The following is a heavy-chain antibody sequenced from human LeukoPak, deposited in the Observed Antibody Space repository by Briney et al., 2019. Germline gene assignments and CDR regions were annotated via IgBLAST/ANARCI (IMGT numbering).Heavy chain of an antibody. CDR2: IADSGTST. D-gene: IGHD4-17*01. V-gene: IGHV3-23*01. J-gene: IGHJ2*01. CDR1: GFTFSSYA. CDR3: AKVAGGSTVTTVSWYFDR. Sequence: GGSLRLSCAVSGFTFSSYAMSWVRQAPGKGLEWVSAIADSGTSTYYADSVKGRFTLSSDNSKSTLYLQMNSLRAEDTAVYYCAKVAGGSTVTTVSWYFDRLGRGTLVTVSS.